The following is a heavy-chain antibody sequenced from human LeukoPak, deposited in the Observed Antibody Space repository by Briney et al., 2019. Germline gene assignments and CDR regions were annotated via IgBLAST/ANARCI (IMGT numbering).Heavy chain of an antibody. CDR2: ISGSGGST. D-gene: IGHD1-26*01. J-gene: IGHJ5*02. CDR3: ANQEGRGSWFDP. CDR1: GFTFSSYA. V-gene: IGHV3-23*01. Sequence: QSGGSLRLSCAASGFTFSSYAMSWVRQAPGKGLEWVSAISGSGGSTYYADSVKGRFTISRDNSKNTLYLQMNSLRAEDTAVYYCANQEGRGSWFDPWGQGTLVTVSS.